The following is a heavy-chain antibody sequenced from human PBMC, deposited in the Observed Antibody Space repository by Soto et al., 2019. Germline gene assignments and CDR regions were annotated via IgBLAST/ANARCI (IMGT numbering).Heavy chain of an antibody. V-gene: IGHV3-30*18. CDR2: ISYDGSNK. J-gene: IGHJ4*02. Sequence: QTGGSLRLSCAASGFTFSSYGMHWVRQAPGKGLEWVAVISYDGSNKYYADSVKGRFTISRDNSKNTLYLQMNSLRAEDTAVYYCANLAAAGWDFDYCGQGPLVTVYS. CDR1: GFTFSSYG. CDR3: ANLAAAGWDFDY. D-gene: IGHD6-13*01.